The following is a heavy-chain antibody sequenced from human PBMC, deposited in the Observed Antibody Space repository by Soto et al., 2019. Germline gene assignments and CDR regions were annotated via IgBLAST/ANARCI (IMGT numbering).Heavy chain of an antibody. CDR2: ISAYNGNT. D-gene: IGHD6-19*01. CDR1: GYTFTTYG. J-gene: IGHJ6*02. V-gene: IGHV1-18*01. Sequence: QVQLVQSGAEVKKPGASVKVSCKASGYTFTTYGISWVRQAPGQGLEWMGWISAYNGNTNYAQKIQGRVTMTKDTSTSKAYTELRSLRSGVTAVYYCARQQWLCYYYGMDVWGQGTTVTVSS. CDR3: ARQQWLCYYYGMDV.